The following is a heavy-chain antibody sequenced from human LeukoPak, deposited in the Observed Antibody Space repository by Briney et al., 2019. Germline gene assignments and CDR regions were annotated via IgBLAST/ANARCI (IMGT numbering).Heavy chain of an antibody. CDR1: GGSICSYY. J-gene: IGHJ3*02. Sequence: SETLSLTCTVSGGSICSYYWSWIRQPPGKGLEWIGYIYYSGSTNYNPSLKSRVTISVDTSKNQFSLKLSSVTAADTAVYYCARQIIWGQGTMVTVSS. CDR2: IYYSGST. V-gene: IGHV4-59*08. CDR3: ARQII.